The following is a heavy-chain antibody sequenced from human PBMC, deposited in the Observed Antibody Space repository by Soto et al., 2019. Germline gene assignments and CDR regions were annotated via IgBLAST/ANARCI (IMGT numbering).Heavy chain of an antibody. J-gene: IGHJ4*02. CDR3: ARGLSVTRFDN. V-gene: IGHV4-31*03. D-gene: IGHD4-17*01. CDR2: IYYSGST. CDR1: GGSISTGGYY. Sequence: QVQLQESGPGLVKPSQTLSLTCTVSGGSISTGGYYWTWIRQHPGKGLEWIGNIYYSGSTYYNPSLRSRVTISVDTSKNQFSLKLSSVTAADTAVYYCARGLSVTRFDNWGQGTLVTVSS.